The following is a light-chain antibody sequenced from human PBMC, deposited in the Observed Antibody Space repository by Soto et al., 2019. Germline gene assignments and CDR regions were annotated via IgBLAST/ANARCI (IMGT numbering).Light chain of an antibody. V-gene: IGKV1-39*01. J-gene: IGKJ1*01. Sequence: DIQMTQSLSSLSASGGDRVTVTCRASQSISTYVNWYQHKPGKAPKVVIYAASTLPSGVPSRFSGSGSGTDFTLTINNLQPDDIATYYCQQNYRAPWTFGQGTKVEVK. CDR1: QSISTY. CDR3: QQNYRAPWT. CDR2: AAS.